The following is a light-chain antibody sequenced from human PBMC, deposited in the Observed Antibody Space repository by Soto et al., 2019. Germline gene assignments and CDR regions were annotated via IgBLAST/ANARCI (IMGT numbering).Light chain of an antibody. CDR1: SSDVGGYKY. CDR3: SSYTSSSTLVL. CDR2: DVS. Sequence: QSALTQPASVSGSPGQSITISCTGTSSDVGGYKYVSWYQQHPGKAPKLMIYDVSNRPSGVSNRFSGSKSGNTASLTISGLQAEDEDDYYCSSYTSSSTLVLFGGGTKLTVL. J-gene: IGLJ2*01. V-gene: IGLV2-14*01.